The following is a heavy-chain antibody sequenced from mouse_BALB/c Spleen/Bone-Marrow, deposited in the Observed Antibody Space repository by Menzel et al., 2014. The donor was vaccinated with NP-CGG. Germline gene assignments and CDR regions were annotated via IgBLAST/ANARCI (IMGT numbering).Heavy chain of an antibody. Sequence: EVKLMESGGGLVQPGGSRKLSCAASGFTFSSFGMHWVRQAPERGLEWVAYISSGSSTIYYADTVKGRFTISRDNPKNTLFLKMTSLRSEDTAMYYCARGGNWEDFDYWGQGTTFTVSS. CDR1: GFTFSSFG. CDR3: ARGGNWEDFDY. CDR2: ISSGSSTI. D-gene: IGHD4-1*01. V-gene: IGHV5-17*02. J-gene: IGHJ2*01.